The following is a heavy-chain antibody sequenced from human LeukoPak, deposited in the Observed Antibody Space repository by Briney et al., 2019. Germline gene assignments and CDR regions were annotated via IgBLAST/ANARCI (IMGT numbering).Heavy chain of an antibody. D-gene: IGHD3-22*01. V-gene: IGHV4-34*01. Sequence: SETLSLTCAVFGGSFSGYYWSWIRQPPGKGLEWIGEINHSGSTNYNPSLKSRVTISVDTSKNQFSLKLSSVTAADTAVYYCATAAYYYDSRPLGYWGQGTLVTVSS. CDR3: ATAAYYYDSRPLGY. J-gene: IGHJ4*02. CDR1: GGSFSGYY. CDR2: INHSGST.